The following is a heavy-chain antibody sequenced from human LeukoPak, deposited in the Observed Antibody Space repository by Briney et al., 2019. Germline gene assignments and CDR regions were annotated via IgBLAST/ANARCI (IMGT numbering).Heavy chain of an antibody. J-gene: IGHJ3*02. CDR2: IGTAGDT. V-gene: IGHV3-13*01. CDR1: GFTFSNYD. Sequence: GGSLRLSCAASGFTFSNYDMHWVRQATGKGLEWVSAIGTAGDTYYPGSVKGRFTISRENAKNSLYLQMNSLRAGDTAVYYCARGASVVAGSDNAFDIWGQGTMVTVSS. D-gene: IGHD6-19*01. CDR3: ARGASVVAGSDNAFDI.